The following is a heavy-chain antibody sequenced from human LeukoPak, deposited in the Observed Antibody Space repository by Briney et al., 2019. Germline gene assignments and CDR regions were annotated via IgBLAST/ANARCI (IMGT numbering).Heavy chain of an antibody. V-gene: IGHV4-39*01. J-gene: IGHJ4*02. D-gene: IGHD4-17*01. Sequence: SETLSLTCTVSGGSISSSTYYWGWIRQPPGKGLEWIGSIYYSGSPYYNPSLKTRVTISVDTSKNQFSLKLSSVTAADTVVYYCASTRDPTTVTHVQLVFDYWGQGSLVTVSS. CDR1: GGSISSSTYY. CDR2: IYYSGSP. CDR3: ASTRDPTTVTHVQLVFDY.